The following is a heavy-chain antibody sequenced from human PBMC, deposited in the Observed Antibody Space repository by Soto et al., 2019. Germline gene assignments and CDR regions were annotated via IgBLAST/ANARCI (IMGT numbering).Heavy chain of an antibody. D-gene: IGHD7-27*01. Sequence: QVQLQESGPGLVKPSETLSLTCTVSGGSISSYYWSWIRQPPGKGLEWIGYIYYSGSTKYNPALKSRVTISVDTTKNRFSLKLTSVTAADTAEYYCARHKTGVPFDYWGQGTLVTVSS. V-gene: IGHV4-59*08. CDR1: GGSISSYY. J-gene: IGHJ4*02. CDR2: IYYSGST. CDR3: ARHKTGVPFDY.